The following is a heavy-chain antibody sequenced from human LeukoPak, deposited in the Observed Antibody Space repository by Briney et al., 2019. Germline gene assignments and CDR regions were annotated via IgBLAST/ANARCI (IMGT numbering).Heavy chain of an antibody. CDR3: ARQGKAAAGSFDY. CDR1: GYSFTSYW. J-gene: IGHJ4*02. Sequence: GESLKISCKGSGYSFTSYWIGWVRQTPGKGLEWMGIINPGDSDTRYSPSFQGQVTISADKSISTAFLQWGSLKASDTAVYYCARQGKAAAGSFDYWGQGTRVTVSS. V-gene: IGHV5-51*01. CDR2: INPGDSDT. D-gene: IGHD6-13*01.